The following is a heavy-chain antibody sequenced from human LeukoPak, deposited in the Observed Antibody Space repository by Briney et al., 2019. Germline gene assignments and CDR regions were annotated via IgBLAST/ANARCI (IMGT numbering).Heavy chain of an antibody. CDR3: AKAGGYCSRGTCYANY. CDR1: GFTFSSYG. V-gene: IGHV3-30*18. D-gene: IGHD2-15*01. CDR2: ISYDGSNK. Sequence: GRSLRLSCAASGFTFSSYGIHWVRQAPGKGLEWVAIISYDGSNKYYADSVKGRFTISRDNSKNTLSLQMNSLRAEDTAVYYCAKAGGYCSRGTCYANYWGQGALVTVSS. J-gene: IGHJ4*02.